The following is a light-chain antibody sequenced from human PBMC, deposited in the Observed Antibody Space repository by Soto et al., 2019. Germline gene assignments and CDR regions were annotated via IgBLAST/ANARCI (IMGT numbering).Light chain of an antibody. CDR2: LNSDGSH. CDR3: QTWGSGIVV. CDR1: SGHSNYA. J-gene: IGLJ2*01. V-gene: IGLV4-69*01. Sequence: QSVLTQSPSAYASLVASVKLTCNVSSGHSNYAIAWHQQQSEKGPRYLMKLNSDGSHSKGDGIPDRCSGSSSGAERYLTISSLQSEDEADYYCQTWGSGIVVFGGGTKLTVL.